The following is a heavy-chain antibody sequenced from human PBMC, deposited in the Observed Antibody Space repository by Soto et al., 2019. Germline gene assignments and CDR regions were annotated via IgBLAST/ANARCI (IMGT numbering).Heavy chain of an antibody. D-gene: IGHD3-3*01. CDR1: GFTFNDYA. Sequence: EMQLLESGGDLEQPGGSLRLSCAVSGFTFNDYAMSWVRQAPGKGLEWVSTISGSLGSAYYAASVEGRLTISGDNSNNTLYLQMNSLRVEDTATYYCAKDSRLPGFGLLIHAFDIWGHGTMVTVSS. CDR3: AKDSRLPGFGLLIHAFDI. J-gene: IGHJ3*02. CDR2: ISGSLGSA. V-gene: IGHV3-23*01.